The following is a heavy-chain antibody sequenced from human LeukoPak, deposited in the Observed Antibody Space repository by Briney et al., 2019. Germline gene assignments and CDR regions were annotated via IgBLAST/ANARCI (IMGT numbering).Heavy chain of an antibody. J-gene: IGHJ4*02. CDR3: PKGYGTTYFDY. CDR2: ISGSGGST. Sequence: PGGSLRLSCAASGFTFSSYAMSWVRQAPGKGLEGGSAISGSGGSTYYADSVKGRFTIPRHNPKHTLHLQMDSPRCQDRPVYYCPKGYGTTYFDYWGQGTLVTVSS. D-gene: IGHD1-14*01. V-gene: IGHV3-23*01. CDR1: GFTFSSYA.